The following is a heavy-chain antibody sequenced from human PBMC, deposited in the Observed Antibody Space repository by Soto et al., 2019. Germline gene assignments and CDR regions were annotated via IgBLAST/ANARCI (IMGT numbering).Heavy chain of an antibody. CDR2: IRDTGGST. CDR3: ARRGDASGSYFDF. V-gene: IGHV3-23*01. J-gene: IGHJ4*02. D-gene: IGHD3-10*01. Sequence: GGSLRLSCAGSGFTFSNYDMSWVRQGPGKGLEWVSAIRDTGGSTYSADSVKGRFTISRDNSKNTLYLQMNSLRVEDTAIYYCARRGDASGSYFDFWGQGTLVTVSS. CDR1: GFTFSNYD.